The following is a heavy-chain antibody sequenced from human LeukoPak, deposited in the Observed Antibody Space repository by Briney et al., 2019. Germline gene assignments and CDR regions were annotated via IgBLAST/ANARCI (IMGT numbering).Heavy chain of an antibody. V-gene: IGHV3-30*02. CDR3: AKGGCSGGSCYLHYYYYYMDV. CDR1: GYIFTDYY. J-gene: IGHJ6*03. Sequence: SLKVSCKASGYIFTDYYIHWVRQAPGKGLEWVAFIRSDGSTKFNADSMKGRLTVSRDNSKNTLYLQMNSLRAEDTAVYYCAKGGCSGGSCYLHYYYYYMDVWGKGTTVTISS. CDR2: IRSDGSTK. D-gene: IGHD2-15*01.